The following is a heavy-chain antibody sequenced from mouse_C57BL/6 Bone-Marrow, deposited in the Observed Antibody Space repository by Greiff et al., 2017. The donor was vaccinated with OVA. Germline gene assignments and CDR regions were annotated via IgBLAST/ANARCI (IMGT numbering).Heavy chain of an antibody. D-gene: IGHD1-1*02. CDR2: INPNNGGT. CDR3: ARLVGFAY. V-gene: IGHV1-26*01. J-gene: IGHJ3*01. Sequence: EVQLQQSGPELVKPGASVKITCKASGYTLTDYYMNWVKQSHGKSLEWMGDINPNNGGTSYNQKFKGKATLTVDKSSSTAYMELRSLTAEDSAVYYCARLVGFAYWGQGTLVTVSA. CDR1: GYTLTDYY.